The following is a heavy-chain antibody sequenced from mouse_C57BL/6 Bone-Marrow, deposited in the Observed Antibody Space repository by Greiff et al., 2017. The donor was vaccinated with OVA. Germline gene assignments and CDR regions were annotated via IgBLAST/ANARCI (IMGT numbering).Heavy chain of an antibody. D-gene: IGHD2-1*01. Sequence: QVQLQQPGAELVKPGASVKMSCKASGYTFTSYWITWVKQRPGQGLEWIGDIYPGSGSTNYNEKFKSKATLTVDTSSSTAYMQLSSQTSEDSAVYYCAGSRDGNWKYVDDWGTGTTVTVSS. CDR3: AGSRDGNWKYVDD. CDR2: IYPGSGST. J-gene: IGHJ1*03. CDR1: GYTFTSYW. V-gene: IGHV1-55*01.